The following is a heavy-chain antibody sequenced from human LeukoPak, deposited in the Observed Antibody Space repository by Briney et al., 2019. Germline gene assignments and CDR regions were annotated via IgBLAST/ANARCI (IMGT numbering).Heavy chain of an antibody. CDR2: INPNSGGT. CDR3: ARDMVGKYYDSSGYYHSDAFDI. V-gene: IGHV1-2*02. J-gene: IGHJ3*02. Sequence: GASVKVSCKASGGTFSSYAISWVRQAPGQGLEWMGWINPNSGGTNYAQKFQGRVTMTRDTSISTAYMELSRLRSDDTAVYYCARDMVGKYYDSSGYYHSDAFDIWGQGTMVTVSS. D-gene: IGHD3-22*01. CDR1: GGTFSSYA.